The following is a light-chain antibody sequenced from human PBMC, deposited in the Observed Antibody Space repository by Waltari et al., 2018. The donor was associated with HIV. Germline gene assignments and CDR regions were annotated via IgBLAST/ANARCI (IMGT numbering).Light chain of an antibody. V-gene: IGLV1-47*01. CDR1: SSNIGRNY. CDR3: ASWDDSLSVV. CDR2: RNN. J-gene: IGLJ2*01. Sequence: QSALTQPPSASGTPGQGVTISCSGSSSNIGRNYVYWYLQLPGTAPKLLIYRNNQRPSGVPDRFSGSKSGTSASLAISGLRSEDEADYYCASWDDSLSVVFGGGTKLTVL.